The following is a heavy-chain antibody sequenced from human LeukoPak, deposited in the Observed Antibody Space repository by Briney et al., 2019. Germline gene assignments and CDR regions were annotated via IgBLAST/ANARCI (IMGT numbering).Heavy chain of an antibody. J-gene: IGHJ4*02. V-gene: IGHV4-39*01. CDR3: ARRSHDYGDLIDY. Sequence: PSETLSLTCTVSGGSISSSSYYWGWIRQPPGKGLEWIGSIYYSGSTYYNPSLKSRVTISVDTSKNQFSLKLSSVTAADTAVYYCARRSHDYGDLIDYWGQGTLVTVSS. CDR1: GGSISSSSYY. CDR2: IYYSGST. D-gene: IGHD4-17*01.